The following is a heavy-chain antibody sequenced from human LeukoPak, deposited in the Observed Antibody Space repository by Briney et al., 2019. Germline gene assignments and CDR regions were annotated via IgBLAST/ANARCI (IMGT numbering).Heavy chain of an antibody. Sequence: GRSLRLSCAASGFTFSSYGMHWVRQAPGKGPEWVALISYDGSNKYYADSVKGRFTIYRDNSKNTLYLQMNSLRAEDTAVYYCAKGYYDLWSGYYMPGGMDVWGQGTTVTVSS. CDR3: AKGYYDLWSGYYMPGGMDV. CDR1: GFTFSSYG. D-gene: IGHD3-3*01. J-gene: IGHJ6*02. V-gene: IGHV3-30*18. CDR2: ISYDGSNK.